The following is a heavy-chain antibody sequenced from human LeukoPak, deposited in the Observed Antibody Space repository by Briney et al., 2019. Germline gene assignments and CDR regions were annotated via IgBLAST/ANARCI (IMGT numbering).Heavy chain of an antibody. CDR3: AKDHNWNDVVYFDY. J-gene: IGHJ4*02. D-gene: IGHD1-1*01. CDR2: IRYDGSNK. Sequence: GGTLRLSCAASGFTFSSYGMSWVRQAPGKGLEWVAFIRYDGSNKYYADSVKGRFTISRDNSKNTLYLQMNSLRAEDTAVYYCAKDHNWNDVVYFDYWGQGTLVTVSS. CDR1: GFTFSSYG. V-gene: IGHV3-30*02.